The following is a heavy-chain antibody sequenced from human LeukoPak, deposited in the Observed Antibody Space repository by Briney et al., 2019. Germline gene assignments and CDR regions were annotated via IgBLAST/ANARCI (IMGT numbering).Heavy chain of an antibody. Sequence: PGGSLRLSCAASGFTFSSYGMNWVRQAPGKGLEWVSAISASGDNTYYADSVKGRFTISRDNAKNSMYLQMNSLRAEDTAVYYCARSSMVDANDAFDIWGQGTMVTVSS. CDR3: ARSSMVDANDAFDI. CDR2: ISASGDNT. J-gene: IGHJ3*02. D-gene: IGHD2-15*01. V-gene: IGHV3-23*01. CDR1: GFTFSSYG.